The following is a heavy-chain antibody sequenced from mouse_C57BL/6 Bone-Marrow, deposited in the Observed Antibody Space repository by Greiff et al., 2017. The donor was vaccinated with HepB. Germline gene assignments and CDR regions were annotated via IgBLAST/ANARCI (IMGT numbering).Heavy chain of an antibody. Sequence: DVKLVESGGGLVQPGGSLSLSCAASGFTFTDYYMSWVRQPPGKALEWLGFIRNKANGYTTEYSASVKGRFTISRDNSQSILYLQMNALRAEDSATYYCARYYGYDGWYFDVWGTGTTVTVSS. D-gene: IGHD2-2*01. CDR1: GFTFTDYY. CDR3: ARYYGYDGWYFDV. J-gene: IGHJ1*03. CDR2: IRNKANGYTT. V-gene: IGHV7-3*01.